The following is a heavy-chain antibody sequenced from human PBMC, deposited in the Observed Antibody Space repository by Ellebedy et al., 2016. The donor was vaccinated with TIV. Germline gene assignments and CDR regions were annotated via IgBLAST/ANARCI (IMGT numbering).Heavy chain of an antibody. CDR1: GFPFTNYA. J-gene: IGHJ3*02. Sequence: GESLKISCAASGFPFTNYAMHWVRQAPGKGLEFVAGIGYSGDYTYYADSVQGRFTISRDNSKDTLFLQMGSLRAEDMAVYFCARDLFEGANDAFDIWGQGTMVTVSS. CDR2: IGYSGDYT. CDR3: ARDLFEGANDAFDI. V-gene: IGHV3-64*02. D-gene: IGHD3-16*01.